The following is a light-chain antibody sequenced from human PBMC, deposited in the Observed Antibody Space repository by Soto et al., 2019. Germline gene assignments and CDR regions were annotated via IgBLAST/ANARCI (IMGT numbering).Light chain of an antibody. J-gene: IGKJ5*01. Sequence: DIQMTHSPSSLSASVGDRVTISCRASQTISRNLNWYQQKTGKAPKLLIYAASSLQSGVPSRFSGSGSGTDFTLAISSLQPEDFATYYCQQSDSIPSTFGQGTRLEIK. CDR1: QTISRN. CDR2: AAS. V-gene: IGKV1-39*01. CDR3: QQSDSIPST.